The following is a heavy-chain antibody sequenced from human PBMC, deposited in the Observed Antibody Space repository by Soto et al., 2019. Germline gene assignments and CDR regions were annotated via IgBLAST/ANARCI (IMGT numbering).Heavy chain of an antibody. CDR2: IYPSDSTT. Sequence: GESLKISCKGSGYRFTNYCIALVRQMPWKGLECMGIIYPSDSTTRYSPSFQGQVTISADKSISTAYLQWNSLKASDTAMYYCARHGFYGDYSSNYFDPWGQGTLVTVSS. D-gene: IGHD4-17*01. CDR1: GYRFTNYC. V-gene: IGHV5-51*01. J-gene: IGHJ5*02. CDR3: ARHGFYGDYSSNYFDP.